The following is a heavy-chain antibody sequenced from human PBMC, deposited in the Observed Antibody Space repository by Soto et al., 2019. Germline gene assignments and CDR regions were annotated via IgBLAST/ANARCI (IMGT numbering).Heavy chain of an antibody. CDR3: ASAPPTYGVESCDY. D-gene: IGHD4-17*01. CDR2: IYHSGST. CDR1: GGSISSGDYS. V-gene: IGHV4-30-2*01. J-gene: IGHJ4*02. Sequence: QLQLQESGSGLVKPSQTLSLTCAVSGGSISSGDYSWNWIRQPPGKGLEWVGYIYHSGSTYYNPSLKSRVTVSVDRSKNQVSLKLSSVTAADTAVYYGASAPPTYGVESCDYWGQGTMVTVSS.